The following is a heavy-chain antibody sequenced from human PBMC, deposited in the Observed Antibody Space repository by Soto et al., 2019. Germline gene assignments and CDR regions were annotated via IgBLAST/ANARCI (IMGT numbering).Heavy chain of an antibody. J-gene: IGHJ6*02. CDR2: ISPKSGDT. D-gene: IGHD2-15*01. V-gene: IGHV1-2*02. CDR3: AKLSYYHYAMDV. CDR1: GYTFTDYY. Sequence: ASVKVSCKASGYTFTDYYLHWVRQAPGQGLQWMGWISPKSGDTKYAQNLQGRVTMTRDTSIGATYMELSSLTSDDTAVYYCAKLSYYHYAMDVWGQGTTVTVSS.